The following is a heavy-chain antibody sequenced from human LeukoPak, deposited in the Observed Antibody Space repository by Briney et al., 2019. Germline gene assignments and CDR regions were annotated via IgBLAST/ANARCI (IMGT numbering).Heavy chain of an antibody. D-gene: IGHD3-9*01. V-gene: IGHV1-46*01. CDR2: INPSGGST. CDR3: ARDDILTGGFDY. CDR1: GYTFTSYY. J-gene: IGHJ4*02. Sequence: GASVTVSCKASGYTFTSYYMHWVRQAPGQGLEWMGIINPSGGSTSYAQKFQGRVTMTRDTSTSTVYMELSSLRSEDTAVYYCARDDILTGGFDYWGQGTLVTVSS.